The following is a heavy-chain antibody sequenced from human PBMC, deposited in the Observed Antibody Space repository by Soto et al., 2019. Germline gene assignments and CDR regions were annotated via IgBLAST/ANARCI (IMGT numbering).Heavy chain of an antibody. Sequence: QVHLVESGGGVVQPGWSLRLSCAASGFSISDYGMEWVRQAPGKGLEWVALISYDGSNTYYADSVKGRFTISRDNYKDTMFLQMTGLRREDTAVYYCAKGAGDRLSLGMDVWGQGTTVTVSS. CDR3: AKGAGDRLSLGMDV. CDR1: GFSISDYG. D-gene: IGHD1-26*01. J-gene: IGHJ6*02. V-gene: IGHV3-30*18. CDR2: ISYDGSNT.